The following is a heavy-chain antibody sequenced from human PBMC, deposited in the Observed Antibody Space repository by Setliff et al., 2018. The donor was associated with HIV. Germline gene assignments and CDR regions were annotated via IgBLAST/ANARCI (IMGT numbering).Heavy chain of an antibody. V-gene: IGHV4-31*03. CDR2: FFHGSP. CDR1: GASLDSGSYY. CDR3: ARGRDGSQYESSAAYYY. D-gene: IGHD3-22*01. Sequence: PSETLSLTCSVSGASLDSGSYYWTWIRQHPGKGLEWIGYFFHGSPEYNPSLRSRITISADMSKNQFSLTMLSVTAEDTAVYYCARGRDGSQYESSAAYYYWGRGILVTVSS. J-gene: IGHJ4*02.